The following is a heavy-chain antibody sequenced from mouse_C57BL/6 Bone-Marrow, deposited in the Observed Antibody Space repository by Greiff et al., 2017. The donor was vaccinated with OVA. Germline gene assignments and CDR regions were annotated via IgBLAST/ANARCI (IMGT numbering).Heavy chain of an antibody. J-gene: IGHJ3*01. CDR1: GFTFSSYG. V-gene: IGHV5-6*01. CDR2: ISSGGSYT. D-gene: IGHD2-4*01. CDR3: ARPDIDYLWFAY. Sequence: EVHLVESGGDLVKPGGSLKLSCAASGFTFSSYGMSWVRQTPDKRLEWVATISSGGSYTYYPDSVKGRFTISRDNAKNTLYLQMSSLKSEDTAMYYCARPDIDYLWFAYWGQGTLVTVSA.